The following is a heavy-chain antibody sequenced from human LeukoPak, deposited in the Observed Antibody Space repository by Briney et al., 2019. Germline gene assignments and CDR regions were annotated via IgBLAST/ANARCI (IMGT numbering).Heavy chain of an antibody. D-gene: IGHD1-20*01. Sequence: GGSLRLSCAASRFTFSTYWMHWVRQAPGKGLEWVAFIRYDGSNKYYADSVKGRFTISRDNSKNTLYLQMNSLRAEDTAMYYCAKSLYNWNEAVGNWFDPWGQGTLVTVSS. V-gene: IGHV3-30*02. CDR3: AKSLYNWNEAVGNWFDP. CDR2: IRYDGSNK. CDR1: RFTFSTYW. J-gene: IGHJ5*02.